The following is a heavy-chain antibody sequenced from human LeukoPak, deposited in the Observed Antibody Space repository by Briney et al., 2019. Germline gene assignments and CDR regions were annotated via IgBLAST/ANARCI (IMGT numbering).Heavy chain of an antibody. CDR3: ARDRLIVVVTPYWYFDL. CDR1: GYTFTSYA. Sequence: ASVKVSCKASGYTFTSYAMHWVRQAPGQRLEWMGWINAGNGNTKYSQRFQGRVTITRDTSASTAYMELSSLRSEDTAVYYCARDRLIVVVTPYWYFDLWGRGTLVTVSS. V-gene: IGHV1-3*01. J-gene: IGHJ2*01. CDR2: INAGNGNT. D-gene: IGHD3-22*01.